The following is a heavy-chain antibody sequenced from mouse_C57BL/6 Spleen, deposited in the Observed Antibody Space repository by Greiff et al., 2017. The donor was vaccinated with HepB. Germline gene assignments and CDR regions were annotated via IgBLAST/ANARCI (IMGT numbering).Heavy chain of an antibody. V-gene: IGHV5-17*01. J-gene: IGHJ4*01. CDR3: ARDYAEYYYAMDY. CDR1: GFTFSDYG. D-gene: IGHD2-4*01. Sequence: EVKLVESGGCLVKPGGSLKLSCAASGFTFSDYGMHWVRQAPEKGLEWVAYISSGSSTIYYADTVKGRFTISIDNAKNTLFLQMTSLRSEDTAMYYCARDYAEYYYAMDYWGQGTSVTVSS. CDR2: ISSGSSTI.